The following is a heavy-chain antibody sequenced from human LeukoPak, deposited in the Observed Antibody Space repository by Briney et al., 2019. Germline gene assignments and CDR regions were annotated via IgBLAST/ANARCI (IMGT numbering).Heavy chain of an antibody. CDR1: GFTFSSYA. CDR3: ARDYYGSGSYYNVPHCGMDV. V-gene: IGHV3-30*04. J-gene: IGHJ6*04. Sequence: GGSLRLSCAASGFTFSSYAMHWVRQAPGKGLEWVAVISYDGSNKYYADSVKGRFTISRDNSKNTLYLQMNSLRAEDTAVYYCARDYYGSGSYYNVPHCGMDVWGKGTTVTVSS. CDR2: ISYDGSNK. D-gene: IGHD3-10*01.